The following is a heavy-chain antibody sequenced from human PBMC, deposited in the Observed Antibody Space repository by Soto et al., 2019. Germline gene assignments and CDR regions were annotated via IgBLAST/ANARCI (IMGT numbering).Heavy chain of an antibody. Sequence: SETLSLTCTVSGGSISSYYWSWIRQPPGKGLEWIGYIYYSGSTNYNPSLKSRVTISVDTSKNQFSLKLSSVTAADTAVYYCARHGGSSWDRGVNYYYYYMDVWGKGTTVTVSS. CDR1: GGSISSYY. V-gene: IGHV4-59*08. D-gene: IGHD6-13*01. J-gene: IGHJ6*03. CDR3: ARHGGSSWDRGVNYYYYYMDV. CDR2: IYYSGST.